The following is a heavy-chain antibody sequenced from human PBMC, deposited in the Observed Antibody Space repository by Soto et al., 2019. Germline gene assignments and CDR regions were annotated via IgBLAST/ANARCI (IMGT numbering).Heavy chain of an antibody. CDR1: GGSFNNYA. Sequence: QVHLVQSGAEVKKPGSSVKVSCKTSGGSFNNYAVSWVRQAPGQGLEWMGGIIPNFDTPNYAQKFQDRVTIIADESTSTVYRALRSLRSNDTAVYYCAVAMVREILIFESSGMHVWGQGTTVIVSS. V-gene: IGHV1-69*01. CDR3: AVAMVREILIFESSGMHV. CDR2: IIPNFDTP. J-gene: IGHJ6*02. D-gene: IGHD3-10*01.